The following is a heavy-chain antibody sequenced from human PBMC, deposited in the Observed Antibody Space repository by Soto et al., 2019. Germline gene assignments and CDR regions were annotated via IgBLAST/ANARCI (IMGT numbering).Heavy chain of an antibody. J-gene: IGHJ6*02. CDR1: GYSITSYW. Sequence: GESLKISCKGSGYSITSYWIGWVRQIPGKGLEWMGIIYPGDSDTRYSPSFQGQVTISADKSISTAYLQWSSLKASDTAMYYCARQRRDHYYDSSGYYYDYYYYGMDVWGQGTTVTVSS. CDR3: ARQRRDHYYDSSGYYYDYYYYGMDV. V-gene: IGHV5-51*01. D-gene: IGHD3-22*01. CDR2: IYPGDSDT.